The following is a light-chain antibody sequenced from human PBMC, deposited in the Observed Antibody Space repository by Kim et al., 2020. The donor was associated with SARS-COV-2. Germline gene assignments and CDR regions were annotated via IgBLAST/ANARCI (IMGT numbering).Light chain of an antibody. CDR2: GAS. J-gene: IGKJ2*01. CDR3: QQYDNSPYT. CDR1: QSVSSRS. V-gene: IGKV3-20*01. Sequence: SAGERATLSCRARQSVSSRSVVGYQQKPGRAPRLLIYGASSRATGIPDRFSGSRSGTEFTITISRLEPEDFAVYYCQQYDNSPYTFGEGTKLEI.